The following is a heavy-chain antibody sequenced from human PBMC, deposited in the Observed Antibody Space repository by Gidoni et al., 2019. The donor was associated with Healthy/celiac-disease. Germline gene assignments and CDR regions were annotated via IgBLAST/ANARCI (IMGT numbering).Heavy chain of an antibody. Sequence: EVQLVESGGGVVQPGGSLRPACQASGFTFSRYSMSWVRQAPGKGLELVANIKQDGSEKYYVDSVKGRFTISRDNAKNSLYLQMNRLRAEDTAVYYCARDHPITMVRGATYYFDYWGQGTLVTVSS. D-gene: IGHD3-10*01. V-gene: IGHV3-7*01. CDR1: GFTFSRYS. CDR2: IKQDGSEK. J-gene: IGHJ4*02. CDR3: ARDHPITMVRGATYYFDY.